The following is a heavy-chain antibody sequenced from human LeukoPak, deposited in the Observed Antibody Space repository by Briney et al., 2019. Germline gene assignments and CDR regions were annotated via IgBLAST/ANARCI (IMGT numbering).Heavy chain of an antibody. CDR1: GFTFSTYA. CDR3: AKDQSRDYFRGADY. V-gene: IGHV3-23*01. CDR2: IRGDGATK. J-gene: IGHJ4*02. Sequence: PGGFLRLSCVASGFTFSTYAMTWVRQAPGKGLEWVSAIRGDGATKFYADSVKGRFTVSRDNSKNTVYLQMNSLRAEDTAVYYCAKDQSRDYFRGADYWGQGTLVTVSS. D-gene: IGHD2/OR15-2a*01.